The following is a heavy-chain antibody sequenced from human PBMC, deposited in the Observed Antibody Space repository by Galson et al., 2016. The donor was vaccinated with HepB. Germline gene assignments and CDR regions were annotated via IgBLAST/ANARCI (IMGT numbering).Heavy chain of an antibody. CDR3: ARPGIEAAAQLGWFDP. D-gene: IGHD6-13*01. J-gene: IGHJ5*02. CDR1: GFTFSSYG. CDR2: IWYDGSRT. Sequence: SLRLSCAASGFTFSSYGMHWFRQAPGKGLEWVAVIWYDGSRTYYPDSVKGRFTISRDNSKNTVYLQMDSLRAEDTAVYYCARPGIEAAAQLGWFDPWGQGTLVVVSS. V-gene: IGHV3-33*01.